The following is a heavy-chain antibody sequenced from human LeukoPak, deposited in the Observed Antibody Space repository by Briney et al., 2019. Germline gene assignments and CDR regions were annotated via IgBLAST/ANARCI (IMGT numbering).Heavy chain of an antibody. CDR2: MNPNSGNT. CDR1: GYTFTSYD. J-gene: IGHJ6*03. CDR3: ASGLSSLFSFGAALDYYMDV. V-gene: IGHV1-8*01. Sequence: ASVKVSCKASGYTFTSYDINWVRQATGQGLEWVGWMNPNSGNTGYAQKFQGRVTMTRNTSISTAYMELSSLRSEDTAVYYCASGLSSLFSFGAALDYYMDVWGKGTPVTVSS. D-gene: IGHD5-18*01.